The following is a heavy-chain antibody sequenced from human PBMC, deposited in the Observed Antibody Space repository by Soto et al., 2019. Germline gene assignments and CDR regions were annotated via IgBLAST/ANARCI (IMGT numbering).Heavy chain of an antibody. CDR2: IYYSGST. V-gene: IGHV4-39*01. J-gene: IGHJ5*02. CDR3: ARHLIIPNWFDP. D-gene: IGHD2-21*01. CDR1: GGSISSSSYY. Sequence: PSETLSLTCTVSGGSISSSSYYWGWIRQPPGKGLEWIGSIYYSGSTYYNPSLKSRVTISVDTSKNQFSLKLSSVTAADTAVYYCARHLIIPNWFDPWGQGTLVTSPQ.